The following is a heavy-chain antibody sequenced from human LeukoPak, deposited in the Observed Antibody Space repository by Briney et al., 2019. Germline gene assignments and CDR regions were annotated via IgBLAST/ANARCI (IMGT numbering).Heavy chain of an antibody. D-gene: IGHD6-6*01. J-gene: IGHJ6*02. CDR2: ISGSGGST. Sequence: PGGSLRLSCAASGFTFSSYAMSWVRQAPGKGLEWVSAISGSGGSTYYADSVKGRFTISRDNSKNTLYLQMNSLRAEDTAVYYCAKDGTYSSSYYYYYGMDVWGQGTTVIVSS. CDR3: AKDGTYSSSYYYYYGMDV. V-gene: IGHV3-23*01. CDR1: GFTFSSYA.